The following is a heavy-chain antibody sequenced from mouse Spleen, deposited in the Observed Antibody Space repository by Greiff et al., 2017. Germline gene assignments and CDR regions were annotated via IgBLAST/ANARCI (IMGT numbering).Heavy chain of an antibody. Sequence: EVQLVESGGGLVKPGGSLKLSCAASGFTFSDYGMHWVRQAPEKGLEWVAYISSGSSTIYYADTVKGRFTISRDNAKNTLFLQMTSLRSEDTAMYYCAIYSNLWFAYWGQGTLVTVSA. CDR1: GFTFSDYG. CDR3: AIYSNLWFAY. CDR2: ISSGSSTI. V-gene: IGHV5-17*01. J-gene: IGHJ3*01. D-gene: IGHD2-5*01.